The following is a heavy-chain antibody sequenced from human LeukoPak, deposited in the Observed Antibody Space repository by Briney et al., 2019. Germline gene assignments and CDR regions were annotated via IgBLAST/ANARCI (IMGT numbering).Heavy chain of an antibody. J-gene: IGHJ3*02. D-gene: IGHD2-2*01. CDR2: IYTSGST. CDR3: AREDIVVVPAAVGAFDI. Sequence: PSENLSLTCTVSGGSISSYYWSWIRPPPGHGLEWIGRIYTSGSTKYNPSLKSRVTMSVDTSKNQFSLKLSSVTAADTAVYYCAREDIVVVPAAVGAFDIWGQGTMVTVSS. CDR1: GGSISSYY. V-gene: IGHV4-4*07.